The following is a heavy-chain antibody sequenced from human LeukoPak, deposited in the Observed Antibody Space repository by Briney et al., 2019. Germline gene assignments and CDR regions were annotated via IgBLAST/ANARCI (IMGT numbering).Heavy chain of an antibody. Sequence: GGSLRLSCAASGFTFSTYAMSWVRQAPGKGLEWVSVISGTGGSTNYADSVKGRFTISRDNSKNTLYLQMNSLRAEDTAVYYCATGTYYYDSSGYPYVDYWGQGTLVTVSS. D-gene: IGHD3-22*01. CDR3: ATGTYYYDSSGYPYVDY. CDR1: GFTFSTYA. J-gene: IGHJ4*02. V-gene: IGHV3-23*01. CDR2: ISGTGGST.